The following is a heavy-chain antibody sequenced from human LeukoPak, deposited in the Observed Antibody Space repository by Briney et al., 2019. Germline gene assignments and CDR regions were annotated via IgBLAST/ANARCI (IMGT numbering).Heavy chain of an antibody. CDR3: TTETVVKVYGMANFDY. J-gene: IGHJ4*02. V-gene: IGHV3-15*01. CDR2: IRSKTDGGTT. D-gene: IGHD2-8*01. CDR1: GFTFLNAW. Sequence: GGSLRLSCATSGFTFLNAWMSWVRQAPGKGPEWVGRIRSKTDGGTTDYAPPVKGRFTISRDESKNTLLLQMHSLKTEDTAVYYCTTETVVKVYGMANFDYWGQGTLVTVSS.